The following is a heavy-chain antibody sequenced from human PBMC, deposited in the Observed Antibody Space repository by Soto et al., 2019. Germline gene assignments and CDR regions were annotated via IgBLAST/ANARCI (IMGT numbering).Heavy chain of an antibody. CDR1: GGTFSSYA. CDR3: ARPETVYCSGGSCPPNL. D-gene: IGHD2-15*01. J-gene: IGHJ4*02. Sequence: SVKVSCKASGGTFSSYAISWVRQAPGQGLEWMGGIIPIFGTANYAQKFQGRVTITADESTSTAYMELSSLRSEDTAVYYCARPETVYCSGGSCPPNLWGQGTLVTVSS. CDR2: IIPIFGTA. V-gene: IGHV1-69*13.